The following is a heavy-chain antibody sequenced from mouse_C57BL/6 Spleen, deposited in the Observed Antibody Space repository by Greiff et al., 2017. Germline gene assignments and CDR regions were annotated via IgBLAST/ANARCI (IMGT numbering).Heavy chain of an antibody. CDR1: GYHFTSYG. J-gene: IGHJ1*03. D-gene: IGHD1-1*01. CDR3: AREKRLTTVDWYFDV. Sequence: QVQLQQSGAELARPGASVKLSCKASGYHFTSYGISWVKQRTGQGLEWIGEINPRSGNTYYNEKFKGKATLTADKSSSTGYMELRSLTSEDSAVYFCAREKRLTTVDWYFDVWGTGTTVTVSS. CDR2: INPRSGNT. V-gene: IGHV1-81*01.